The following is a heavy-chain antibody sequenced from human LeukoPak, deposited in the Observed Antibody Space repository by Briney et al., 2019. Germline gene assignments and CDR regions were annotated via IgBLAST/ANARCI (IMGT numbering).Heavy chain of an antibody. J-gene: IGHJ4*02. D-gene: IGHD2-2*01. V-gene: IGHV3-7*01. CDR3: ARVRFPADC. CDR2: IKHDGREK. CDR1: GFTFETYW. Sequence: PGGSLRLSCVASGFTFETYWMSWVRQAPGKGLEWLANIKHDGREKYYVDSVKGRFTISRDNAKASVYLHMNSLRAEDTAIYYCARVRFPADCWGQGTLVTVSS.